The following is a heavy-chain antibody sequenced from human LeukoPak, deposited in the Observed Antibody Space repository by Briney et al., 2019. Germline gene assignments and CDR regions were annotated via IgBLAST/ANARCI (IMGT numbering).Heavy chain of an antibody. J-gene: IGHJ3*02. CDR1: GGSVSSGSYY. D-gene: IGHD3-9*01. V-gene: IGHV4-61*01. CDR2: IYYSGST. CDR3: ARYDTTDAFDI. Sequence: SETLSLTCTVSGGSVSSGSYYWSWIRQPPGKGLEWIGYIYYSGSTSYNPSLKSRVTISVDTSKNQFSLKLSSVTAADTAVYYCARYDTTDAFDIWGQGTMVTVSS.